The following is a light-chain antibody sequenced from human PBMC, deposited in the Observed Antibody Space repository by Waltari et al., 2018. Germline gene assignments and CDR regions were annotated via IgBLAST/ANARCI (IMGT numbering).Light chain of an antibody. V-gene: IGKV1-17*01. CDR2: RTS. CDR1: QDIKSD. J-gene: IGKJ4*01. Sequence: DIQMTQFPSSLSASVGDRVTITCRASQDIKSDLVWYQQRPGEAPKRLIYRTSNLQNGVPSRFSGSGSGKEFTLTVNSLQPDDSATYYCLQSNTYPLTFGGGTKVEIK. CDR3: LQSNTYPLT.